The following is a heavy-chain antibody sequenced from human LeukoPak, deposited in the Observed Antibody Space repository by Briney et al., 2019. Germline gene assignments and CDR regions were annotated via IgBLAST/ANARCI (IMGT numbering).Heavy chain of an antibody. CDR3: ARLFQRNELNYYDSSGYSLGY. CDR2: MNPNSGNT. V-gene: IGHV1-8*03. CDR1: GYTFTSYD. D-gene: IGHD3-22*01. J-gene: IGHJ4*02. Sequence: ASVKVSCKASGYTFTSYDINWVRQATGQGLEWMGWMNPNSGNTGYAQKFQGRITITRNTSIRTAYMELSSLRSEDTAVYYCARLFQRNELNYYDSSGYSLGYWGQGTMVTVSS.